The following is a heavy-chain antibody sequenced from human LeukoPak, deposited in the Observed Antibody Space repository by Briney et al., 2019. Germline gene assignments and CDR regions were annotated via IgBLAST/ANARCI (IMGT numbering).Heavy chain of an antibody. CDR3: ARDSTSRENIWFGEIKDGMDV. Sequence: SETLSLTCTVSGGSISSGGYYWSCIRQPPGKGLECIGEINHSGSTNYNPSLKSRVTISVDTSKNQFSLKLSSVTAADTAVYYCARDSTSRENIWFGEIKDGMDVWGQGTTVTVSS. CDR2: INHSGST. J-gene: IGHJ6*02. V-gene: IGHV4-39*07. D-gene: IGHD3-10*01. CDR1: GGSISSGGYY.